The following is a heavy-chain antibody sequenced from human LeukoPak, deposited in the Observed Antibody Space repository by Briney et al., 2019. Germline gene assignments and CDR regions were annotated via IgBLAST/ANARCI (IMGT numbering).Heavy chain of an antibody. V-gene: IGHV1-2*02. Sequence: GSVKVSCQTSVCTFTHLYLHWVRPAPGQGLEWMGRINPNSGGTNYAQKFQGRVTMTRITSISTAYMELSRLRSDDTAVYYCARLAGDDWFDPWGQGTLVTVSS. CDR3: ARLAGDDWFDP. CDR1: VCTFTHLY. J-gene: IGHJ5*02. CDR2: INPNSGGT. D-gene: IGHD3-16*01.